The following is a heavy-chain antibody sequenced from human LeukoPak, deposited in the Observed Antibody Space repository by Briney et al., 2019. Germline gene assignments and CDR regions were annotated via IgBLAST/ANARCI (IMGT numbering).Heavy chain of an antibody. CDR1: GYSISSGYY. Sequence: SETLSLTCTVSGYSISSGYYWGWIRQPPGKGLEWIGYIYYSGSTNYNPSLKSRVTISVDTSKNQFSLKLSSVTAADTAVYYCARGNYYFDYWGQGTLVTVSS. V-gene: IGHV4-61*01. CDR3: ARGNYYFDY. CDR2: IYYSGST. J-gene: IGHJ4*02. D-gene: IGHD1-1*01.